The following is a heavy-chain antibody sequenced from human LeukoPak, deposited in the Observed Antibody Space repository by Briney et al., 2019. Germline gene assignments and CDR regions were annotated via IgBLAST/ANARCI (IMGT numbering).Heavy chain of an antibody. Sequence: SETLSLTCTVSGGSISSSSYYWGWIRQPPGKGLEWIGYIYYSGSTNYNPSLKSRVTISVDTSKNQFSLKLSSVTAADTAVYYCASGLIDYGDYGGHYYYYMDVWGKGTTVTISS. J-gene: IGHJ6*03. CDR2: IYYSGST. CDR1: GGSISSSSYY. D-gene: IGHD4-17*01. V-gene: IGHV4-61*05. CDR3: ASGLIDYGDYGGHYYYYMDV.